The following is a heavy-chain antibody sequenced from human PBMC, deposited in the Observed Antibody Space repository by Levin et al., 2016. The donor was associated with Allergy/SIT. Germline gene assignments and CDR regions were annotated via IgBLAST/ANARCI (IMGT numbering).Heavy chain of an antibody. Sequence: SVKVSCKASGGTFSTSTINWVRQAPGQGLEWMGGVIPIFDTANYAQKFQGRVTINADESTSTAYMELSSLRSEDTAVYYCAREGDRSRVLFYYYGMDVWGQGTTVTVSS. V-gene: IGHV1-69*13. CDR2: VIPIFDTA. D-gene: IGHD3-10*01. CDR1: GGTFSTST. CDR3: AREGDRSRVLFYYYGMDV. J-gene: IGHJ6*02.